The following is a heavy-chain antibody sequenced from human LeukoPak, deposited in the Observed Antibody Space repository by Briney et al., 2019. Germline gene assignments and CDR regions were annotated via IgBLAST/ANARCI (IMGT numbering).Heavy chain of an antibody. V-gene: IGHV3-9*01. D-gene: IGHD1-26*01. CDR3: ATSPGVGAD. CDR1: GFTFDDYA. Sequence: GGSLRLSCAASGFTFDDYAMHWVRQAPGKGLEWVSGISWNSGSIGYADSVKGRFTVSRDNAKNTLYLQMNSLRAEDTAVYYCATSPGVGADWGQGTLVTVSS. CDR2: ISWNSGSI. J-gene: IGHJ4*02.